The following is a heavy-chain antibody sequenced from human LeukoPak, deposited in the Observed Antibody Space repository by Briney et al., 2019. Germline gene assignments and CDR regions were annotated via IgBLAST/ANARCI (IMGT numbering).Heavy chain of an antibody. J-gene: IGHJ4*02. V-gene: IGHV3-30*04. CDR1: GFTFSSYA. CDR2: ISYDGSNK. Sequence: GRSLRLSCAASGFTFSSYAMHWVRQAPGKGLEWVAVISYDGSNKYYADSVKGRFTISRGNSKNTLYLQMNSLRAEDTAVYYCARAATTVTHPDYWGQGTLVTVSS. CDR3: ARAATTVTHPDY. D-gene: IGHD4-17*01.